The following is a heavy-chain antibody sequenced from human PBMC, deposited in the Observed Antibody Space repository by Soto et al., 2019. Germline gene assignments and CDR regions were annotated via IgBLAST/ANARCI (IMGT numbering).Heavy chain of an antibody. D-gene: IGHD4-17*01. CDR3: ASNGDATPFDY. CDR2: ISAYNGNT. J-gene: IGHJ4*02. Sequence: QVQLVQSGAEVKKPGASVKVSCKASGYTFTSYGISWVRQAPGQGLERMGWISAYNGNTNYAQKLQGRVTMTTDTATSTAYMELRSLTSDATAVYYCASNGDATPFDYCGQRTLVTFSS. CDR1: GYTFTSYG. V-gene: IGHV1-18*01.